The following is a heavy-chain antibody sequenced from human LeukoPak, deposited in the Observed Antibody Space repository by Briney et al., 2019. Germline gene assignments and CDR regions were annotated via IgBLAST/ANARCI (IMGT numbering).Heavy chain of an antibody. D-gene: IGHD7-27*01. V-gene: IGHV3-9*01. J-gene: IGHJ5*02. CDR1: GLTFDDYA. CDR2: ISWNSGSI. CDR3: AKENWAGGWFDP. Sequence: GRSLRLSCTASGLTFDDYAMHWVRQAPGKGLEWVSGISWNSGSIGYADSVKGRFTISRDNAKNSLYLQMNSLRAEDTALYYCAKENWAGGWFDPWGQGTLVTVSS.